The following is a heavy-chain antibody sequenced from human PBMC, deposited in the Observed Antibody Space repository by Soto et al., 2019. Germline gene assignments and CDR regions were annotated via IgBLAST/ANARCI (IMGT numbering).Heavy chain of an antibody. Sequence: VASVKVSCKASGYTFTSYDINWVRQATGQGLEWMGWTNPNSGNTGYAQKFQGRVTMTRNTSISTAYMELSSLRSEDTAVYYCATRDYGSPALYYGMDVWGQGTTVTVSS. CDR2: TNPNSGNT. CDR1: GYTFTSYD. V-gene: IGHV1-8*01. D-gene: IGHD2-15*01. J-gene: IGHJ6*02. CDR3: ATRDYGSPALYYGMDV.